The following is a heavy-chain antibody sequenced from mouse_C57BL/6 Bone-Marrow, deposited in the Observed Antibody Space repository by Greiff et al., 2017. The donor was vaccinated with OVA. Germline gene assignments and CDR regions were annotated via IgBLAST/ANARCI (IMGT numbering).Heavy chain of an antibody. CDR1: GFTFSDFY. D-gene: IGHD4-1*02. Sequence: EVKLMESGGGLVQSGRSLRLSCATSGFTFSDFYMEWVRQAPGKGLEWIAASRNKANDYTTEYSASVKGRFIVSRDTSQSILYLQMNALRAEDTAIYYCARDAPTGTSHYWGQGTTLTVSS. V-gene: IGHV7-1*01. CDR3: ARDAPTGTSHY. CDR2: SRNKANDYTT. J-gene: IGHJ2*01.